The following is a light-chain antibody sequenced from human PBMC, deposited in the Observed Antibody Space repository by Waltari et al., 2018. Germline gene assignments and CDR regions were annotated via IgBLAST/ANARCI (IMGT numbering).Light chain of an antibody. CDR3: QQYYEWPLT. V-gene: IGKV3D-15*01. CDR1: QSVSST. J-gene: IGKJ4*01. CDR2: GAS. Sequence: EIVMTQSPATLSVSPGERATLSCRASQSVSSTLAWYQQKPGQPPRPLIYGASTRATATPARFSGSGSGTEFTLAISSLQSEDFVVYYCQQYYEWPLTFGGGTKVEIK.